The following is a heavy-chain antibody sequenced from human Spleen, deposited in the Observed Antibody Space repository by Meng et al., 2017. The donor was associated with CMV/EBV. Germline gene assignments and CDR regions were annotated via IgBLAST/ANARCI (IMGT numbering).Heavy chain of an antibody. J-gene: IGHJ4*02. D-gene: IGHD3-3*01. CDR3: ARAHDFWSRPIDY. V-gene: IGHV4-39*01. CDR1: GGSISSSSYC. Sequence: VSGGSISSSSYCWEWIRQPPGKGLEWIGSIYYSGSTYYNPSLKSRLTISVDTSKNQFSLKLTSVTAADTAVYYCARAHDFWSRPIDYWGQGTLVTVSS. CDR2: IYYSGST.